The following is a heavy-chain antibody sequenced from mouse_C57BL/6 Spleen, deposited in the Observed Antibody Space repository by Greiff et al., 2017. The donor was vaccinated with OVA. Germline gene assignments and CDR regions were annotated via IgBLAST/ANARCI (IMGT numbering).Heavy chain of an antibody. CDR3: ARRGYYDTTHAMDY. CDR1: GFTFSDYG. D-gene: IGHD2-4*01. V-gene: IGHV5-17*01. CDR2: ISSGSSTI. Sequence: EVQGVESGGGLVKPGGSLKLSCAASGFTFSDYGMHWVRQAPEKGLEWVAYISSGSSTIYYADTVKGRFTISRDNAKNTLFLQMTSLRSEDTAMYYCARRGYYDTTHAMDYWGQGTSVTVSS. J-gene: IGHJ4*01.